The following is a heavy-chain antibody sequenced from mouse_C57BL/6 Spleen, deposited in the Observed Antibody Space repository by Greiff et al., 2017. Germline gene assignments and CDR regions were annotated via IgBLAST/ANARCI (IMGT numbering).Heavy chain of an antibody. Sequence: VQLQQPGAELVKPGASVKMSCKASGYTFTSYWITWVKQRPGQGLEWIGDIYPGSGSTNYNEKFKSKATLTVDTSSSTAYMQLSSLTSEDSAVYYCARNDYGSSYGAMDYWGQGTSVTGSS. CDR3: ARNDYGSSYGAMDY. D-gene: IGHD1-1*01. CDR1: GYTFTSYW. CDR2: IYPGSGST. V-gene: IGHV1-55*01. J-gene: IGHJ4*01.